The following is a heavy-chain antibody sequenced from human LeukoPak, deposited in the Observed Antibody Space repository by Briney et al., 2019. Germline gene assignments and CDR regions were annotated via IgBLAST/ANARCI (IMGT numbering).Heavy chain of an antibody. V-gene: IGHV3-30*18. D-gene: IGHD5-24*01. CDR3: AKGHDGYNYGGAFDY. Sequence: GRSLRLSCAASGFTFSSYGMHWVRQAPGKGLEWVAVISYDGSNKYYADSVKGRFTISRDNSKNTLYLQMNSPRAEDTAVYYCAKGHDGYNYGGAFDYWGQGTLVTVSS. CDR2: ISYDGSNK. CDR1: GFTFSSYG. J-gene: IGHJ4*02.